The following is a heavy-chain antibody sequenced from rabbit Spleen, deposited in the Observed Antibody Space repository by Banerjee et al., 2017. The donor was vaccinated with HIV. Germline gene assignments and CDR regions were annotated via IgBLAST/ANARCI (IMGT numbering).Heavy chain of an antibody. CDR3: ASDSGGSTAYRRLDL. Sequence: QSLEESGGDLVKPGASLTLTCTASGFSFSSSYYMCWVRQAPGKGLEWIACIVTGSGGGTYYASGAKGRFTVSKTSSTTVTLLMTSLTAADTATYFCASDSGGSTAYRRLDLWGPGTLVTVS. V-gene: IGHV1S40*01. D-gene: IGHD1-1*01. CDR2: IVTGSGGGT. CDR1: GFSFSSSYY. J-gene: IGHJ4*01.